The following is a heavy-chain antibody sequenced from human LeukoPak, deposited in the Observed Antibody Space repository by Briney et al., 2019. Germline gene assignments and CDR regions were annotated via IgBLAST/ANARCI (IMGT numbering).Heavy chain of an antibody. CDR2: ISPHNGNR. D-gene: IGHD3-10*01. Sequence: GASVKVSCKPSGYTFTRYGVSWVPQAPEQGLEWMGWISPHNGNRDYAQKFKDRVTMTTDTSTNTVYLELRSLRPDDTAMYYCARTGYGSGSDDFDFWGQGTLVTVSS. J-gene: IGHJ4*02. CDR3: ARTGYGSGSDDFDF. V-gene: IGHV1-18*01. CDR1: GYTFTRYG.